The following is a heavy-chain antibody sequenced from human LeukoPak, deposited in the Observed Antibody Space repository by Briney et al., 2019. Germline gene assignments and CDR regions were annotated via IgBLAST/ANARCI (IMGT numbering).Heavy chain of an antibody. CDR2: ISGSGDST. Sequence: GGSLRLSCAASGFTFSSYAMSWVRQAPGKGLERVSSISGSGDSTYYADSVKGRFTISRDNSKNTLYLQMNSLRAEDTAVYYCAKRGTKVLAPYYFDYWGQGTLVTVSS. J-gene: IGHJ4*02. CDR1: GFTFSSYA. D-gene: IGHD2-8*02. CDR3: AKRGTKVLAPYYFDY. V-gene: IGHV3-23*01.